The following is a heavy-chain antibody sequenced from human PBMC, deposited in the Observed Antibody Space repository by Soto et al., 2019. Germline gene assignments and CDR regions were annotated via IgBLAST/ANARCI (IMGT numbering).Heavy chain of an antibody. CDR3: ASGQELLDAFDI. Sequence: GGSLRLSCAASGFTFSSYSMNWVRQAPGKGLEWVSSISSSSSYIYYADSVKGRFTIPRDNAKNSLYLQMNSLRAEDTAVYYCASGQELLDAFDIWGQGTMVTVSS. CDR2: ISSSSSYI. D-gene: IGHD1-26*01. CDR1: GFTFSSYS. J-gene: IGHJ3*02. V-gene: IGHV3-21*01.